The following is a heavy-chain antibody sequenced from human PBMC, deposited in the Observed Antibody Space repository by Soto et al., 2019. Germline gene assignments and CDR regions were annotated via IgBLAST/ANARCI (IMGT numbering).Heavy chain of an antibody. CDR3: ARDLGITFGGVIVIPGVGDYYYGMDV. Sequence: ASVKVSCKASGYTFTSYGISWVRQAPGRGLEWMGWNSAYNGNTNYAQKLQGRVTMTTDTSTSTAYMELRSLRSDDTAVYYCARDLGITFGGVIVIPGVGDYYYGMDVWGQGTTVTVSS. J-gene: IGHJ6*02. CDR2: NSAYNGNT. V-gene: IGHV1-18*01. CDR1: GYTFTSYG. D-gene: IGHD3-16*02.